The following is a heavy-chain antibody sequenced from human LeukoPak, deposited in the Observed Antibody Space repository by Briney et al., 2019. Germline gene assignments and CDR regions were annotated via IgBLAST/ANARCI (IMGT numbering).Heavy chain of an antibody. CDR1: GGTFSSYA. V-gene: IGHV1-69*05. J-gene: IGHJ4*02. Sequence: SVKVSCKASGGTFSSYAISWVRQAPGQGLEWMGGIIPIFGTANYAQKFQGRVTITTDESTSTAYMELSSLRSEDTAVYYCASRAGYSSGWSAPWWGQGTLVTVSS. D-gene: IGHD6-19*01. CDR3: ASRAGYSSGWSAPW. CDR2: IIPIFGTA.